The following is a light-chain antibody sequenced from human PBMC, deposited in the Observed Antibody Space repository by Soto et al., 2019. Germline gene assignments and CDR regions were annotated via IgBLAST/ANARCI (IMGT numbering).Light chain of an antibody. J-gene: IGKJ4*01. CDR3: QQFNSYPLT. CDR1: QGISSY. Sequence: DLQLTQSPSFLSASVGDRVTITCRVSQGISSYLAWYQQKPGKAPNLLIYAASTLQSGVPSRISGSGSGTEFTLTISSLQPEDFATYYCQQFNSYPLTFGGGTKVEIK. CDR2: AAS. V-gene: IGKV1-9*01.